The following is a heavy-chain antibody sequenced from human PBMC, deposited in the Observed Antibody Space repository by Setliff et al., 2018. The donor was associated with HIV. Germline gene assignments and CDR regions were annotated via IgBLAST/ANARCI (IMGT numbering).Heavy chain of an antibody. Sequence: SETLSLTCNVSGGSITNFYWSWIRQPPGKGLEWIGYIYNTGSAYSNPSLKSRLTISVDTSRNQFSLKLSSVTAADTAVYYCARGYTRGYFSHFDYWGQGTLVTVSS. CDR1: GGSITNFY. D-gene: IGHD3-22*01. CDR2: IYNTGSA. J-gene: IGHJ4*02. V-gene: IGHV4-59*12. CDR3: ARGYTRGYFSHFDY.